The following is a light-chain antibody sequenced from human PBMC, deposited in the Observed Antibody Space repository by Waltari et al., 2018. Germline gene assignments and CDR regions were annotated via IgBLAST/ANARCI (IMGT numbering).Light chain of an antibody. CDR3: QARGNNDVV. Sequence: ALTQPPSVSVSPGQTATITCSGDKLGNTYVSWYQQPSGQPPLLVIYEDSRRPSGIPVRFPGDNSGNTATLTIGDTQSVDEADYFCQARGNNDVVFGGGTKLTVL. V-gene: IGLV3-1*01. CDR2: EDS. J-gene: IGLJ3*02. CDR1: KLGNTY.